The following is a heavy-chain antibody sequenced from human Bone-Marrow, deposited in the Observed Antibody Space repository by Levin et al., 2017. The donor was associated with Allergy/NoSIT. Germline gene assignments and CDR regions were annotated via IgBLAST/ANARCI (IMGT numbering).Heavy chain of an antibody. CDR1: GGSISSRNW. J-gene: IGHJ3*02. V-gene: IGHV4-4*02. D-gene: IGHD2-8*02. CDR2: IYHSGST. CDR3: ARRNSSWVVFAFDM. Sequence: GSLRLSCAVSGGSISSRNWWNWVRQSPGGGLEWIGEIYHSGSTNYNPSLKNRIFISVDKSRNQFSLRLNSVTAADTALYYCARRNSSWVVFAFDMWGQGTLVTVSS.